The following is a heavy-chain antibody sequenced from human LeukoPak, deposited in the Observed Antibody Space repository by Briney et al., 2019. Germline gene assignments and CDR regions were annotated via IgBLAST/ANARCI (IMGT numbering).Heavy chain of an antibody. CDR3: ARVNLGYCSGGRCQGFNY. CDR2: ISSISTYI. D-gene: IGHD2-15*01. CDR1: GFTFSSYS. J-gene: IGHJ4*02. V-gene: IGHV3-21*01. Sequence: GGSLRLSCAASGFTFSSYSMNRVRQAPGKGLEWVSSISSISTYIYYADSMKGRFTISRNNAKNSLYLQINSLRAEDTAVYYCARVNLGYCSGGRCQGFNYWGQGTLVTVSS.